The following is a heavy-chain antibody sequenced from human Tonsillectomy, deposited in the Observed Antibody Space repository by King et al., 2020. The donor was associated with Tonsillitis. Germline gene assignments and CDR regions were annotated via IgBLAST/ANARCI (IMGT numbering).Heavy chain of an antibody. Sequence: LQLQESGPGLVKPSETLSLSCTVTGGSVSSSSYYWGWVRQPPGKGLEWIGIIYYNGNTFYNPSLKSRVTISVATSKNQFSLRLSSVTAADTAVYYCARPPDGIGARLTNWYFALGGRGTLVTVSA. J-gene: IGHJ2*01. CDR2: IYYNGNT. V-gene: IGHV4-39*07. CDR1: GGSVSSSSYY. D-gene: IGHD4-11*01. CDR3: ARPPDGIGARLTNWYFAL.